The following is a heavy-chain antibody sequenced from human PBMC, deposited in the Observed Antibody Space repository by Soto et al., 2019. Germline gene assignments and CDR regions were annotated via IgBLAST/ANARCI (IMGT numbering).Heavy chain of an antibody. Sequence: VQLVESGGGVVQPGRSLRLSCAASGFTFSDYAMQWVRQAPGKGLEWVAVVSHDGRNTHYADSVKGRFTISRDSSKNTVSLEMTSLRAEDTAVYYSAKGGRQWLVTSDFNYWGQGALVTVSS. D-gene: IGHD6-19*01. J-gene: IGHJ4*02. CDR1: GFTFSDYA. CDR3: AKGGRQWLVTSDFNY. V-gene: IGHV3-30*18. CDR2: VSHDGRNT.